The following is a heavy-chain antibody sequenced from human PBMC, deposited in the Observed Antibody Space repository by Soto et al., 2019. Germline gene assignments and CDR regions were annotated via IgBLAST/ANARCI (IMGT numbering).Heavy chain of an antibody. V-gene: IGHV4-61*08. CDR3: ARDRAYYESSGLYFDY. CDR1: GGSISSSGHY. D-gene: IGHD3-22*01. J-gene: IGHJ4*02. CDR2: IYDSGST. Sequence: SETLSLTCTVSGGSISSSGHYWSWIRQPPGKGLEWIGYIYDSGSTNYNPSLKSRVTISVDTSKSQFSLKLSSVTAADTAVYYCARDRAYYESSGLYFDYWGQGTLVTVSS.